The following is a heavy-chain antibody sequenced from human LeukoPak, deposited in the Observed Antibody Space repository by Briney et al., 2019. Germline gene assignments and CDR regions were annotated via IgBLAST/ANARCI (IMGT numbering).Heavy chain of an antibody. J-gene: IGHJ3*02. CDR3: ATADSGSYKDAFDI. CDR1: GYTFTGYY. Sequence: GASVKVSCKASGYTFTGYYMHWVRQAPGQGLEWMGWINPNSGGTNYAQKFQGRVTMTRDTSISTAYMELSSLRSEDTAVYYCATADSGSYKDAFDIWGQGTMVTVSS. V-gene: IGHV1-2*02. CDR2: INPNSGGT. D-gene: IGHD1-26*01.